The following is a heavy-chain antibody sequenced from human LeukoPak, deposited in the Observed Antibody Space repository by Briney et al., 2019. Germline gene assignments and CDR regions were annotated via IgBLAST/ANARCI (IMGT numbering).Heavy chain of an antibody. CDR2: IYYSGST. J-gene: IGHJ4*02. CDR1: GGSISSYY. CDR3: AREDPTFDFFDY. V-gene: IGHV4-59*12. Sequence: SETLSLTCTVSGGSISSYYWSWIRQPPGKGLEWIGYIYYSGSTNYNPSLKSRVTISVDTSKNRFSLKLSSVTAADTAVYYCAREDPTFDFFDYWGQGTLVTVSS.